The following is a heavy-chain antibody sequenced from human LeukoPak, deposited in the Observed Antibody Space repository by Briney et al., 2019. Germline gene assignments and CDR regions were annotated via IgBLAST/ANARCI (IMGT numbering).Heavy chain of an antibody. J-gene: IGHJ4*02. D-gene: IGHD3-22*01. Sequence: ASVKVSCKASGYTFTSYYMHWVRQAPGQGLEWMGIINPIGGSTSYAQKFQGRVTMTRDTSTSTVYMELSSLRSEDTAVYYCARDWFSDSSGYYPSPGFDYWGQGTLVTVSS. CDR2: INPIGGST. V-gene: IGHV1-46*01. CDR3: ARDWFSDSSGYYPSPGFDY. CDR1: GYTFTSYY.